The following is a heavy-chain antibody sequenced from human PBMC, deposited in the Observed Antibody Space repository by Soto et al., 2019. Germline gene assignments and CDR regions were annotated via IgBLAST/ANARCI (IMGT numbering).Heavy chain of an antibody. J-gene: IGHJ4*02. CDR3: ARHTLSAILY. CDR1: GGSISPYY. CDR2: IYYSGST. Sequence: SETLSLACTVSGGSISPYYWSWIRQPPGKGQEWIGYIYYSGSTNYNPSLKSRVTISVDTSKDQFSLKLSSVTAVDTAVYYCARHTLSAILYWGQATLVTVSS. D-gene: IGHD1-26*01. V-gene: IGHV4-59*01.